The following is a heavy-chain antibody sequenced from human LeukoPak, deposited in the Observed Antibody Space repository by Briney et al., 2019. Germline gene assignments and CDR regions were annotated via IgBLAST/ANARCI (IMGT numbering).Heavy chain of an antibody. J-gene: IGHJ4*02. V-gene: IGHV4-59*01. CDR1: GGSISSYY. D-gene: IGHD6-6*01. CDR3: ARAEYSSSSRGYYFDY. CDR2: TYYSGST. Sequence: PSETLSLTCTVSGGSISSYYWSWIRQPPGKGLEWIGYTYYSGSTNYNPSLKSRVTISVDTSKSQFSLKLSSVTAADTAVYYCARAEYSSSSRGYYFDYWGQGTLVTVSS.